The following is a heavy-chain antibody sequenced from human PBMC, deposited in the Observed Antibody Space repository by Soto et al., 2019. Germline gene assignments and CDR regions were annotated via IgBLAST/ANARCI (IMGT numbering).Heavy chain of an antibody. Sequence: QLQLQESGSGLVKPSQTLSLTCAVSGGSISSGGYSWSWIRQPPGKGLEWIGYIYHSGSTYYNPSLKSRVTISVDRSKNQFSLKLSSVTAADTAVYYCARAMGRIDYWGQGTLVTVSS. J-gene: IGHJ4*02. CDR3: ARAMGRIDY. CDR1: GGSISSGGYS. V-gene: IGHV4-30-2*01. CDR2: IYHSGST.